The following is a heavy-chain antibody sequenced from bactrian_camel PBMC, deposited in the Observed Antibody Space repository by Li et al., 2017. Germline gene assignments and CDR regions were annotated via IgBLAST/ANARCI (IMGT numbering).Heavy chain of an antibody. J-gene: IGHJ4*01. Sequence: QLVESGGGSVQAGGSLNLSCTASGYADGSPYRGWMGWFRQAVRNEREREGVAAFYRRTGSTVYADSVKGRFTISQDNAKATVYLQMNSLAPEDTALYYCAAYRADGSCQRRDLVTYWGQG. D-gene: IGHD2*01. CDR3: AAYRADGSCQRRDLVTY. CDR1: GYADGSPYRGW. CDR2: FYRRTGST. V-gene: IGHV3S25*01.